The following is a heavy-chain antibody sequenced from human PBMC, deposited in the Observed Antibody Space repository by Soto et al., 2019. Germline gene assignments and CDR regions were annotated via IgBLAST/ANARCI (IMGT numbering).Heavy chain of an antibody. CDR1: GFTFSNYA. CDR3: ALTSPYYFDF. Sequence: VQMLQSGGGSVPSGGSLRLSCTGCGFTFSNYALTWVLQAPGKGLEWVSEISHSGTDTFVAGSVSGRFTVSRDNSKATVSLPLHNLRAPDTAVDYCALTSPYYFDFWGHGTLVNVSS. J-gene: IGHJ4*01. D-gene: IGHD3-9*01. V-gene: IGHV3-23*01. CDR2: ISHSGTDT.